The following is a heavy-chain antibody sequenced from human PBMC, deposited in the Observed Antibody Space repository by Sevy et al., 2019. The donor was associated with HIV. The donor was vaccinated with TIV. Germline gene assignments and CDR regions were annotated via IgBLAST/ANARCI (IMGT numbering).Heavy chain of an antibody. CDR3: TRGDYYDSSGYSDY. D-gene: IGHD3-22*01. V-gene: IGHV3-49*03. CDR2: IRSKDYGGAT. J-gene: IGHJ4*02. CDR1: GFTFGDYA. Sequence: GGSLRLSCTGSGFTFGDYAMSWFRQAPGMGLEWVGFIRSKDYGGATEYAASVKGRFTISGDDSKSIAELQMNSLKTEDTAVYYCTRGDYYDSSGYSDYWGQGTLVTVSS.